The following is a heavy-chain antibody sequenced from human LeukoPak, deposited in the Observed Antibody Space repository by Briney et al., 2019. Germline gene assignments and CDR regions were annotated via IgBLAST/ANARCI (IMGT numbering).Heavy chain of an antibody. Sequence: SETLSLTCTVSGYSITSGYYWGWIRQPPGKGLEWIGSIYHSGSTHYNPSLNSRVTMSVDTSKNQVSLKLSSVTAADTAVYYCARISSSNWYNERGAFDGWGQGTMVTVSS. CDR2: IYHSGST. D-gene: IGHD6-13*01. CDR3: ARISSSNWYNERGAFDG. V-gene: IGHV4-38-2*02. CDR1: GYSITSGYY. J-gene: IGHJ3*01.